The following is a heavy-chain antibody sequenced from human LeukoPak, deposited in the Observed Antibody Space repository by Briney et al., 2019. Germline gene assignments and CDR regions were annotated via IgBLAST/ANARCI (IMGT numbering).Heavy chain of an antibody. J-gene: IGHJ4*02. V-gene: IGHV4-38-2*02. CDR3: ARLGYCSGGSCYTGPLGY. CDR1: GYSISSGYY. Sequence: SSETLSLTCTVSGYSISSGYYWGWIRQPPGEGLEWIGSIYHSGSTYYNPTLKSRVTISIDTSKNQFSLKLSSVTAADTAVYYCARLGYCSGGSCYTGPLGYWGQGTLVTVSS. CDR2: IYHSGST. D-gene: IGHD2-15*01.